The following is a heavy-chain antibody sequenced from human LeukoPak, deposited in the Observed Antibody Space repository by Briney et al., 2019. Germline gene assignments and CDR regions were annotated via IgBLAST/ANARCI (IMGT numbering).Heavy chain of an antibody. D-gene: IGHD2-21*02. V-gene: IGHV3-33*06. CDR2: IWYDGRKT. CDR1: GFTFSGYG. J-gene: IGHJ4*02. CDR3: AKSNGDYKKGFDY. Sequence: GGSLRLSCAASGFTFSGYGMNWVRQAPGKGLDWLAIIWYDGRKTHYADSVKGRFTISRDNSGNTLYLQMNDLRADDTAVYYCAKSNGDYKKGFDYWGQGTLVTVSS.